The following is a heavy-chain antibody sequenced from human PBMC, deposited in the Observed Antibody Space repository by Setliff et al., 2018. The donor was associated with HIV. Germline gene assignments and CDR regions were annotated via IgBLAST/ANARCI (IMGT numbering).Heavy chain of an antibody. Sequence: ASVKVSCKASGYTFINYAMNWVRQAPGQGLEWMGIINANGGGTSYAQKFQGRVTITRDTSTNTVYMEMSGLRSEDTAVFYCARVAVPGLAYFPHWGQGTLVTVSS. CDR1: GYTFINYA. J-gene: IGHJ1*01. D-gene: IGHD6-19*01. V-gene: IGHV1-46*01. CDR2: INANGGGT. CDR3: ARVAVPGLAYFPH.